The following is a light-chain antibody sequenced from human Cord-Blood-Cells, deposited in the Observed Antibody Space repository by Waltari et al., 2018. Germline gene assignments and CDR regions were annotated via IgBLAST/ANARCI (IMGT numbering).Light chain of an antibody. CDR1: QSVSSSY. J-gene: IGKJ1*01. Sequence: EIVLTQSPGSLSLCPGERATLSCRASQSVSSSYLAWYQQKPGQAPRLLIYGASSRATGIPDRFSGSGSGTDFTLTLSRLEPEDFAVYYCQQYGSSPRTFGQGTKVEIK. V-gene: IGKV3-20*01. CDR3: QQYGSSPRT. CDR2: GAS.